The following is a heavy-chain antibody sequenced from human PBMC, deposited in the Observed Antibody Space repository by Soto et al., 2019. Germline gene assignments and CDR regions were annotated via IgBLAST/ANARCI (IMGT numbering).Heavy chain of an antibody. CDR1: GGSITSYH. Sequence: PSYTLSLTCVVSGGSITSYHWSMIRQFPGKGLGWIAYTAYTRNTNYNPSRKSRVTISMHTSNNQLSLKLTSMTAADTTVYHCGRDMHAGFNHYFEPRGEGNLVTVSS. V-gene: IGHV4-59*01. CDR2: TAYTRNT. D-gene: IGHD1-26*01. J-gene: IGHJ5*02. CDR3: GRDMHAGFNHYFEP.